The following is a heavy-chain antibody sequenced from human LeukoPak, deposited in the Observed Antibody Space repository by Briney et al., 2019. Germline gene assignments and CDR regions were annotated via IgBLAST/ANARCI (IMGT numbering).Heavy chain of an antibody. CDR2: IYYSGST. CDR3: ARLTIFGVVNFDY. D-gene: IGHD3-3*01. Sequence: PSETLSLTCTVSGCSISSSSYYWGWIRQPPGKGLEWFGSIYYSGSTYYNPSLKSRVTISVDTSKNQFSLKLSSVTAADTAVYYCARLTIFGVVNFDYWGQGTLVTVSS. J-gene: IGHJ4*02. CDR1: GCSISSSSYY. V-gene: IGHV4-39*01.